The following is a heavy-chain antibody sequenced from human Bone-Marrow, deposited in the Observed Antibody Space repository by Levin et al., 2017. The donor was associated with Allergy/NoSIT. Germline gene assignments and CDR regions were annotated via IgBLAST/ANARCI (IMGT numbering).Heavy chain of an antibody. V-gene: IGHV1-18*01. CDR3: ARAGDIVVVIKGSYFDY. CDR1: GYTFTSYG. CDR2: ISAYNGNT. D-gene: IGHD3-22*01. J-gene: IGHJ4*02. Sequence: ASVKVSCKASGYTFTSYGISWVRQAPGQGLEWMGWISAYNGNTNYAQKLQGRVTMTTDTSTSTAYMELRSLRSDDTAVYYCARAGDIVVVIKGSYFDYWGQGTLVTVSS.